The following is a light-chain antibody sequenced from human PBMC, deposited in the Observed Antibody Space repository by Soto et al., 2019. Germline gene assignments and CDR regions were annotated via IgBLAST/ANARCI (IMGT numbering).Light chain of an antibody. CDR2: GAS. Sequence: EIVFTQSPGTLSLSPGERATLSCRASQSVSSSSLAWYQQKPGQAPRLLISGASSRATGTPDRFSGSGSETDFTLTINRLEPEDFAVYFCQQYGSSPITFGQGTRLEIK. V-gene: IGKV3-20*01. CDR3: QQYGSSPIT. J-gene: IGKJ5*01. CDR1: QSVSSSS.